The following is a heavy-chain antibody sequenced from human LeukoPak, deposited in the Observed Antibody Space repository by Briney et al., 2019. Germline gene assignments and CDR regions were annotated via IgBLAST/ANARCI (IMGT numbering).Heavy chain of an antibody. CDR2: IRYDGSNK. V-gene: IGHV3-30*02. D-gene: IGHD5-24*01. J-gene: IGHJ4*02. CDR3: ARDGYNYPYFDY. Sequence: SGGSLRLSCAASGFTFSSYGMHWVRQAPGKGLEWVAFIRYDGSNKYYADSVKGRFTISRDNSKNTLYLQMNSLRAEDTAVYYCARDGYNYPYFDYWGQGTLVTVSS. CDR1: GFTFSSYG.